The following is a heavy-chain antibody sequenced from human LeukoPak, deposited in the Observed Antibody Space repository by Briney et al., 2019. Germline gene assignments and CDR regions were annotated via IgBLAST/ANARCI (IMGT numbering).Heavy chain of an antibody. CDR2: IIPIFGTA. CDR3: ARQRVQLRFLYYYYMDV. J-gene: IGHJ6*03. Sequence: ASVKASCKASGGTFSSYAISWVRQAPGQGLEWMGGIIPIFGTANYAQKFQGRVTITTDESTSTAYMELSSLRSEDTAVYYCARQRVQLRFLYYYYMDVWGKGTTVTVSS. CDR1: GGTFSSYA. D-gene: IGHD3-3*01. V-gene: IGHV1-69*05.